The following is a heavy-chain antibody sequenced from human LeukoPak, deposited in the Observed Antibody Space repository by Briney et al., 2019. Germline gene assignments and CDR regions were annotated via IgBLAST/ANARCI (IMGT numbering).Heavy chain of an antibody. J-gene: IGHJ4*02. CDR2: INSDGSWT. CDR3: VSFYETY. D-gene: IGHD2-2*01. Sequence: GGSLRLSCAASGNYWMHWVREAPGKGLVWVSHINSDGSWTTYVDSVKGRFTISKDNAKNMVYLQMNNLRAEDTAVYYCVSFYETYWGRGTLVTVSS. V-gene: IGHV3-74*01. CDR1: GNYW.